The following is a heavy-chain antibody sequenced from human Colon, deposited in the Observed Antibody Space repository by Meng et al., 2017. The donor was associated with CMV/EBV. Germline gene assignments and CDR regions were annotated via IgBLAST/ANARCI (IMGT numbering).Heavy chain of an antibody. CDR1: GFSLSTIGMG. D-gene: IGHD3-10*01. V-gene: IGHV2-5*02. Sequence: QITLKESGPTLAKPTQTLTLTCTFSGFSLSTIGMGVGWIRQPPGKALEWLGVIYWDDDKRYSPSLKSRLTITKDTSKNQVVLTMTNLDPLDTATYYCAHRPYGSGSYFFDYWGQGTLVTVSS. CDR3: AHRPYGSGSYFFDY. J-gene: IGHJ4*02. CDR2: IYWDDDK.